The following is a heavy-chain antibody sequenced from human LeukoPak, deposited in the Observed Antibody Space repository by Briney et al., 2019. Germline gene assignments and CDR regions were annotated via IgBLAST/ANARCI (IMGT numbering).Heavy chain of an antibody. CDR1: GYTFTSYG. CDR2: ISAYNGNT. D-gene: IGHD3-9*01. Sequence: GASVKVSCKASGYTFTSYGISWVRQAPGQGLEWMGWISAYNGNTNYAQKLQGRVTMTTDTSTSTAYMELRSLRSDDTAVYYCARVYFDWLLGPGGYAFDIWGQGTMVTVSS. J-gene: IGHJ3*02. V-gene: IGHV1-18*01. CDR3: ARVYFDWLLGPGGYAFDI.